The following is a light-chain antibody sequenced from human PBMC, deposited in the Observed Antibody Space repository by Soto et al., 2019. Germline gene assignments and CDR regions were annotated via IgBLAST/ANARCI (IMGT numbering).Light chain of an antibody. V-gene: IGLV2-14*01. CDR2: EVS. Sequence: QSALTQPASVSGSPGQSITISCTGSSSEVGGNNYVSWYQHHPGKAPKLIIYEVSNRPSGVSNRFSGSKSGNTAFLTISGLQAEDEADYYCSSYTSSSTFYVFGTGTKVTVL. CDR3: SSYTSSSTFYV. CDR1: SSEVGGNNY. J-gene: IGLJ1*01.